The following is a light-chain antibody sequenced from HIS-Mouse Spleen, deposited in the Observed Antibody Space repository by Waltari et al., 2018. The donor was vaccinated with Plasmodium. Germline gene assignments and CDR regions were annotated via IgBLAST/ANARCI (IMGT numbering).Light chain of an antibody. CDR3: SSYAGSNNLV. V-gene: IGLV2-8*01. CDR1: SSAVGGYNY. J-gene: IGLJ2*01. CDR2: EVS. Sequence: QSALTQPPSASGSPGQSVTISCTGTSSAVGGYNYVYWYQQHPGKAPKRMIYEVSKRPSGVPDRFSGSKSGNTASLTVSGLQAEDEADYYCSSYAGSNNLVFGGGTKLTVL.